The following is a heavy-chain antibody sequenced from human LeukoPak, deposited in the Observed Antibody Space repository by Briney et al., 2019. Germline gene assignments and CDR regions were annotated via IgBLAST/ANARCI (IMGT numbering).Heavy chain of an antibody. V-gene: IGHV1-2*02. CDR3: ARLPSRGDCYSMIH. J-gene: IGHJ4*02. CDR2: INPNSGGT. D-gene: IGHD2-21*02. CDR1: GYTFTSYG. Sequence: GASVKVSCKASGYTFTSYGISWVRQAPGQGLEWMGWINPNSGGTNYAQKFQGRVTMTRDTSISTAYMELSRLRSDDTAVYYCARLPSRGDCYSMIHWGQGTLVTVSS.